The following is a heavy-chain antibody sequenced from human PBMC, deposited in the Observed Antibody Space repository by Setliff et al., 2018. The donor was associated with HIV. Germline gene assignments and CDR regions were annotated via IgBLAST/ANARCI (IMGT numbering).Heavy chain of an antibody. Sequence: QPGGSLRLSCAASGFSFSTHSMHWVRQAPGKGLEWVAYMTSDSRTIYYADFVTGRFTISRDNAKSSVYLQMNTLRAEDTALYYCATSIEGAFHYWGQGTLVTVSS. D-gene: IGHD1-26*01. J-gene: IGHJ4*02. V-gene: IGHV3-48*04. CDR1: GFSFSTHS. CDR2: MTSDSRTI. CDR3: ATSIEGAFHY.